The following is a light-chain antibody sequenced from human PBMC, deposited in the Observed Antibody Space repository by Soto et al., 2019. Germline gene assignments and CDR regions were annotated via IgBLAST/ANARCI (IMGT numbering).Light chain of an antibody. CDR3: QQYNRASWT. J-gene: IGKJ1*01. Sequence: DIQMTQSPSTLSAYVGDRVSITCRASQSIDTWLAWYQQKPGKAPSLLIFDASILESGVPSRFSGSGSGTEFTLTISSLQPDDFATYYCQQYNRASWTFGQGTRVES. V-gene: IGKV1-5*01. CDR2: DAS. CDR1: QSIDTW.